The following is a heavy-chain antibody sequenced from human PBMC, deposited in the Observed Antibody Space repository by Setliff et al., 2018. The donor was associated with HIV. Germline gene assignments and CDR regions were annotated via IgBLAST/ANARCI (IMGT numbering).Heavy chain of an antibody. CDR2: IKQDGSEK. Sequence: PGGSLRLSCAASGFTFSSAWMGWVRQAPGKGLEWVANIKQDGSEKYYVDSVKGRFTISRDNAKNSLYLQMNSLRAEDTAVYFCARGWRYDILTGKAVSDHWGQGILVTVSS. J-gene: IGHJ4*02. CDR3: ARGWRYDILTGKAVSDH. CDR1: GFTFSSAW. V-gene: IGHV3-7*01. D-gene: IGHD3-9*01.